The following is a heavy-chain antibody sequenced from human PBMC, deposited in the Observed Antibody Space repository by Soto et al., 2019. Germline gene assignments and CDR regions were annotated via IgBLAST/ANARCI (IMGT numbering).Heavy chain of an antibody. V-gene: IGHV1-69*02. Sequence: QVQLVQSGAEVKKPGSSVKVSCKASGGTFSSYTISWVRQAPGQGLEWMGRIIPILGIANYAQKIQGRVTITADKATSTAYMELSSLRSEETAVYYWACNMGEYQVRDPQVGRYIDVWGKGTTVTVSS. J-gene: IGHJ6*03. CDR2: IIPILGIA. CDR3: ACNMGEYQVRDPQVGRYIDV. CDR1: GGTFSSYT. D-gene: IGHD3-16*01.